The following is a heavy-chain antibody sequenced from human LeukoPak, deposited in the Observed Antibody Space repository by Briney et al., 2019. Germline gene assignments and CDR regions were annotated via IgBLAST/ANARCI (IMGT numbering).Heavy chain of an antibody. CDR3: ARGTYYYGSSGYYSGGLGY. J-gene: IGHJ4*02. V-gene: IGHV3-30*04. CDR2: ISNDGSDK. D-gene: IGHD3-22*01. Sequence: GGSLRLSCAASGFTFTSYAMHWVRQAPGKGLECVAVISNDGSDKYYPDSVKGRFTISRDNSENTLYVQMNSLRAEDSAVYYCARGTYYYGSSGYYSGGLGYWGQGTLVTVSS. CDR1: GFTFTSYA.